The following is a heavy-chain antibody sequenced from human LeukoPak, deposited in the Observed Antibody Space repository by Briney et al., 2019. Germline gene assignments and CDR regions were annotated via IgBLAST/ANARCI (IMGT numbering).Heavy chain of an antibody. CDR3: ARGRRLRGVTSRPIYYYYYMDV. Sequence: ASVKVSCKASGYTFTGYYMHWVRQAPGQGLEWMGWINPNSGGTNYAQKFQGRVTMTRDTSISTAYMELSRLRSDDTAVYYCARGRRLRGVTSRPIYYYYYMDVWGGGTTVTVSS. CDR1: GYTFTGYY. V-gene: IGHV1-2*02. J-gene: IGHJ6*03. D-gene: IGHD3-10*01. CDR2: INPNSGGT.